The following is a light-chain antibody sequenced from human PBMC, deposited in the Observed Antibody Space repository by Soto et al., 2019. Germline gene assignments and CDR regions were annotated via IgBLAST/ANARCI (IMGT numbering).Light chain of an antibody. V-gene: IGLV2-8*01. Sequence: QSALTQPPSASGSPGQSVTISCTGTSSDVGGYNYVSWYQQHPGKAPKLMMYEVSKRPSGVPDRFSGSKSGNTASLTVSGLQAEDEADYYFSSYAGSNIFVFGTGTKLTVL. CDR3: SSYAGSNIFV. J-gene: IGLJ1*01. CDR2: EVS. CDR1: SSDVGGYNY.